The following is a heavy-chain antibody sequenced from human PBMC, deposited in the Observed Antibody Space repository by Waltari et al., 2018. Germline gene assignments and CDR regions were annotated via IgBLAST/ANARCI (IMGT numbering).Heavy chain of an antibody. Sequence: EVQLVQSGAEVTKPGATVKISCKVPGYTFTDYYMHWVQQAPGKGLEWMGLVDPEDGETIYAEKFQGRVTITADTSTDTAYMELSSLRSEDTAVYYCATAWGCSSTSCYSNWFDPWGQGTLVTVSS. V-gene: IGHV1-69-2*01. CDR2: VDPEDGET. D-gene: IGHD2-2*01. J-gene: IGHJ5*02. CDR3: ATAWGCSSTSCYSNWFDP. CDR1: GYTFTDYY.